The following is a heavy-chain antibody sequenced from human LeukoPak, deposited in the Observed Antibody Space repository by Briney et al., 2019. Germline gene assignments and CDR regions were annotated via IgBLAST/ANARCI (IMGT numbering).Heavy chain of an antibody. CDR2: INSDGSST. Sequence: GGSLRLSCAASGFTFISYWLHWVRPAPGKGLVWVSRINSDGSSTSYADSVKGRFTISRDNAKNTLYLQMNSLRAEDTAVYYCARGRYFDWLFPDYWGQGTLVTVSS. CDR3: ARGRYFDWLFPDY. J-gene: IGHJ4*02. D-gene: IGHD3-9*01. CDR1: GFTFISYW. V-gene: IGHV3-74*01.